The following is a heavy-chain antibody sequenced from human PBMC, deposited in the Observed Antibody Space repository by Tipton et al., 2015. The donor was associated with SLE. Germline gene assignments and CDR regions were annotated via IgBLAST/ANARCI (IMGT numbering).Heavy chain of an antibody. D-gene: IGHD1-26*01. CDR2: IYHSGTT. J-gene: IGHJ5*01. CDR3: ARETGTYYSTWFDS. CDR1: GYSISSTYY. Sequence: TLSLTCAVSGYSISSTYYWGWIRQPPGKGLEWVGSIYHSGTTYYNPSLRRRVSISVDVSRNQFSLTLNSVTAADTATYSCARETGTYYSTWFDSWGQGTLVTVSS. V-gene: IGHV4-38-2*02.